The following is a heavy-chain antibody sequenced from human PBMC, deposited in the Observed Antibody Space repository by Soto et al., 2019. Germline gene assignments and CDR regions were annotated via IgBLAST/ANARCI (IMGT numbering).Heavy chain of an antibody. CDR2: INPNSGGT. CDR1: GYTFTGYY. V-gene: IGHV1-2*04. CDR3: ARSSITGAGRLFYGMDV. Sequence: ASVKVSCKASGYTFTGYYMHWVRQAPGQGLEWMGWINPNSGGTNYAQKFQSWVTMTRDTSISTAYMELSRLRSDDTAVYYCARSSITGAGRLFYGMDVWGQGTTVTVSS. J-gene: IGHJ6*02. D-gene: IGHD2-21*01.